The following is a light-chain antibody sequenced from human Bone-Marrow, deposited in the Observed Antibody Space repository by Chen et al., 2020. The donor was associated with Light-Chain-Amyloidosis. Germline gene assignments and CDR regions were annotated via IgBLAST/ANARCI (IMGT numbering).Light chain of an antibody. CDR2: AAS. CDR1: LSVTSSN. CDR3: HQYGLSPYS. V-gene: IGKV3-20*01. J-gene: IGKJ2*03. Sequence: IVLTQSPGTLSLSPGERATLSCRASLSVTSSNLAWYQQTPGQAPRLLIYAASIRATGIPDRFSGSGSGTDFTRIIGRLWPEDFALYYCHQYGLSPYSFGQGTKLEIK.